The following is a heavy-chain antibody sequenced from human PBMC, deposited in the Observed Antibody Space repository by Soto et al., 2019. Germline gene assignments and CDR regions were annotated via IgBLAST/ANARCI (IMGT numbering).Heavy chain of an antibody. CDR1: GGTFSSYA. D-gene: IGHD3-22*01. V-gene: IGHV1-69*13. Sequence: GASVKVSCKASGGTFSSYAISWVRQAPGQGLEWMGGIIPIFGTANYAQKFQGRVTITADESTSTAYMELSSLRSEDTAVYHCARDLVDSSGYYRGGAPYYYYGMDVWGQGTTVTVSS. CDR2: IIPIFGTA. CDR3: ARDLVDSSGYYRGGAPYYYYGMDV. J-gene: IGHJ6*02.